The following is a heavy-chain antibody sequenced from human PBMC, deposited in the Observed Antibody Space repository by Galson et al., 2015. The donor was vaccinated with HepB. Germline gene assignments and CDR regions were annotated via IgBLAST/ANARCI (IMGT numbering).Heavy chain of an antibody. CDR2: ISAYNGNT. J-gene: IGHJ4*02. V-gene: IGHV1-18*01. CDR3: AGAKEYYDYIWGSYRYTDIDY. Sequence: SVKVSCKASGYTFTSYGISWVRQAPGQGLEWMGWISAYNGNTNYAQKLQGRVTMTTDTSTSTAYMELRSLRSDDTAVYYCAGAKEYYDYIWGSYRYTDIDYWGQGTLVTVSS. D-gene: IGHD3-16*02. CDR1: GYTFTSYG.